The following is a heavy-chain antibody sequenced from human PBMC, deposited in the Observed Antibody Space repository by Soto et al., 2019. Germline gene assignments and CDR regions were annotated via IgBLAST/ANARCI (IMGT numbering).Heavy chain of an antibody. CDR2: IHFSGSI. V-gene: IGHV4-30-4*08. D-gene: IGHD2-21*02. J-gene: IGHJ6*02. Sequence: WTWIRQSPGKGLEWIGYIHFSGSIMYNPSFKSRVIMSVDTSKNQFSLQLSSVTAADTAVYFCAREDDGGDRDYYGLDVWGHGTTVTVS. CDR3: AREDDGGDRDYYGLDV.